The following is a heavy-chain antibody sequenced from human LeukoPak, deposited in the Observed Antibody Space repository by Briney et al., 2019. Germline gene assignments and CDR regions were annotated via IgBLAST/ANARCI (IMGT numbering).Heavy chain of an antibody. V-gene: IGHV3-20*04. CDR1: GFTFDDYG. J-gene: IGHJ4*02. CDR2: INWNGGFT. Sequence: GGSLRLSCAASGFTFDDYGMSWVRQAPGKGLEWVAGINWNGGFTDYVDSVKGRFTVSRDNAKNSLYLQMNSLRVEDTGLYYCARALAVAGMGRWGQGTLVVVSS. CDR3: ARALAVAGMGR. D-gene: IGHD6-19*01.